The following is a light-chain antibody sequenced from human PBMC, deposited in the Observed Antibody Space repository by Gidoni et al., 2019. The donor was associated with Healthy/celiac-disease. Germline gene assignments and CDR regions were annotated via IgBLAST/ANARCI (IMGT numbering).Light chain of an antibody. J-gene: IGKJ4*01. Sequence: EIVVTQSPSTLSLSPGERATLSCRASQSVSSYLAWYQQKPGQAPRLLIYAASNRATGIPARFSGSGSGTDFTLTISSLEPEDFAVYYCQQRSNWPLTFGGGTKVEIK. V-gene: IGKV3-11*01. CDR3: QQRSNWPLT. CDR2: AAS. CDR1: QSVSSY.